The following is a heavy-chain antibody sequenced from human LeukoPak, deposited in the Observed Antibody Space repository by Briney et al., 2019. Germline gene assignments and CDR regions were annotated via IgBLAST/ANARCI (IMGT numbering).Heavy chain of an antibody. Sequence: GGSLRLSCAASGFTFSNYSMSWVRQAPGKGLEWVSRISGSDTSTYYADSVKGPFTISRDNSKNTLDLQMNRLRAEDTAVYYCTKARSASSSSCYNYWGQGILVTVSS. V-gene: IGHV3-23*01. CDR1: GFTFSNYS. J-gene: IGHJ4*02. CDR2: ISGSDTST. D-gene: IGHD2-2*02. CDR3: TKARSASSSSCYNY.